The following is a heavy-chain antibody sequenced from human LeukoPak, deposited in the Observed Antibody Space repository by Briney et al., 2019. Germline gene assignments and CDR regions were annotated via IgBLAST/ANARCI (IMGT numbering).Heavy chain of an antibody. V-gene: IGHV4-34*01. Sequence: PSETLSLTCAVYGGSFSGYYWSWIRQPPGKGLEWIGSIYYSGSTYYNPSLKSRVTISVDTSKNQFSLKLSSVTAADTAVYYCARDLTGRAVDYWGQGTLVTVSS. D-gene: IGHD3-9*01. J-gene: IGHJ4*02. CDR2: IYYSGST. CDR1: GGSFSGYY. CDR3: ARDLTGRAVDY.